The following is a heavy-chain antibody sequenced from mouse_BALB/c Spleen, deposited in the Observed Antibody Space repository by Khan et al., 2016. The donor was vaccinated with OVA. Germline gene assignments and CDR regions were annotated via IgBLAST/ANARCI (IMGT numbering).Heavy chain of an antibody. CDR3: ARMGYNGTMDN. J-gene: IGHJ4*01. Sequence: QIQLVQSGPELKKPGETVKISCKASGYTFTNNGMNWVKLAPGQGFKWMGWINTYTGKAAYADDFKGRFAFSLETSASTAYLQINNLKNEDTATYVYARMGYNGTMDNWGQGTSVTVSS. CDR2: INTYTGKA. CDR1: GYTFTNNG. D-gene: IGHD2-14*01. V-gene: IGHV9-3-1*01.